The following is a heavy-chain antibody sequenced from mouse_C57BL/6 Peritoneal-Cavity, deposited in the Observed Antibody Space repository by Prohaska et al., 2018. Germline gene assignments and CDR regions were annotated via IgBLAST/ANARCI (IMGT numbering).Heavy chain of an antibody. CDR3: ARTLFAY. CDR1: GYTFTDYY. Sequence: LKISCKASGYTFTDYYMNWVKQSHGKSLDWIGDINPNNGGTSYNQKFKGKATLTVDKSSSTAYMELRSLTSEDSAVYYCARTLFAYWGQGTLVTVSA. V-gene: IGHV1-26*01. J-gene: IGHJ3*01. CDR2: INPNNGGT.